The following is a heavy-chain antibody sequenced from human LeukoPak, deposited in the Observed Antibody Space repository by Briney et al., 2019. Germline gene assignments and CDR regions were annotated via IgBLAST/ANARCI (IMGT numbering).Heavy chain of an antibody. D-gene: IGHD3-22*01. V-gene: IGHV3-23*01. CDR3: AKVGKYYYDSSGYTPFDY. CDR2: ISGSGGST. J-gene: IGHJ4*02. Sequence: PGGSLRLSCTASGFTFSSYAMSWVRQAPGKGLEWVSAISGSGGSTYYADSVKGRFTISRDNSKNTLYLQMNSLRAEDTAVYYCAKVGKYYYDSSGYTPFDYWGQGTLVTVSS. CDR1: GFTFSSYA.